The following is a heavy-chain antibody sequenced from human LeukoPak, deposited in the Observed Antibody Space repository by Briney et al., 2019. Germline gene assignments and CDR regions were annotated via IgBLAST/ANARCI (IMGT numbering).Heavy chain of an antibody. CDR2: IIPIFGTA. Sequence: GASVKVSCKASGGTFSSYAISWVRQAPGQGLEWMGRIIPIFGTANYAQKFQGRVTITADESTSSAYMELSSLRSEDTAVYYCARGLAEHYYDSSGYWGQGTLVTVSS. CDR3: ARGLAEHYYDSSGY. V-gene: IGHV1-69*13. D-gene: IGHD3-22*01. J-gene: IGHJ4*02. CDR1: GGTFSSYA.